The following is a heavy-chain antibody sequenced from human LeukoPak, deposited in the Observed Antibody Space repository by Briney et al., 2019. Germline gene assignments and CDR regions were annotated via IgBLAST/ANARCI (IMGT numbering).Heavy chain of an antibody. V-gene: IGHV4-61*01. Sequence: SQTLSLTCTVSGGSISSGSYYWSWIRQPPGKGLEWIGYIYYSGSTNYNPSLKSRVTISVDTSKNQFSLKLSSVTAADTAVYYCARGVGSGWYEDWGQGTMVTVSS. CDR2: IYYSGST. D-gene: IGHD6-19*01. CDR3: ARGVGSGWYED. CDR1: GGSISSGSYY. J-gene: IGHJ3*01.